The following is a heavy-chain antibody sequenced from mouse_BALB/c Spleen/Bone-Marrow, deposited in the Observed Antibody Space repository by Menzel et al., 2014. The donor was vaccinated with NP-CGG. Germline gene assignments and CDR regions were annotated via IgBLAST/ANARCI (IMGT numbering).Heavy chain of an antibody. J-gene: IGHJ3*01. CDR1: GYTFTSYW. CDR2: INPSNGRT. CDR3: ARWGITLAY. Sequence: VQLQQSGAELVKPGASVKLSCKASGYTFTSYWMHWVKQRPGQGLEWIGEINPSNGRTNYNEKFKSKATLTVDKSTSTAYMQLSSLTSEDSAVYYCARWGITLAYWGQGTLVTVSA. D-gene: IGHD2-4*01. V-gene: IGHV1S81*02.